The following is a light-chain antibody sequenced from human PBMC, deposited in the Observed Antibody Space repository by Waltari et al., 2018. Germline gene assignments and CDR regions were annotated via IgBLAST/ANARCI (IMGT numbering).Light chain of an antibody. Sequence: QSVLTQPPSVSGAPGQRVTLSCTGSSSNTGAGYYVHWYQQLPGTAPKLLIYNNNIRPSGVPARFSGSRPGTLASLAITGLQAEDEADYYCQSYDSSLSGVIFGGGTKLTVL. V-gene: IGLV1-40*01. CDR1: SSNTGAGYY. J-gene: IGLJ2*01. CDR3: QSYDSSLSGVI. CDR2: NNN.